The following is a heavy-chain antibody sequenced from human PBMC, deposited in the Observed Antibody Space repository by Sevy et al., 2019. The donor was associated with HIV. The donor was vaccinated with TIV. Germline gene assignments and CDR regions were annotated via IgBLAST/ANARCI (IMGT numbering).Heavy chain of an antibody. D-gene: IGHD3-10*01. CDR2: IYFSGST. Sequence: SETLSLTCTVSGGSIARSSYDWGWIRQSPGKGLEWIGSIYFSGSTSYATSLRIRVTISVDTSKNQVSLKMRSVTATDTAFYYCARHGGLVDRGFDFWGQGALVTVSS. V-gene: IGHV4-39*01. CDR1: GGSIARSSYD. J-gene: IGHJ4*02. CDR3: ARHGGLVDRGFDF.